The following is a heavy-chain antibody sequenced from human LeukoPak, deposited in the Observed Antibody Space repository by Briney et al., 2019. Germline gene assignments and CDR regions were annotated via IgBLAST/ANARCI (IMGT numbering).Heavy chain of an antibody. CDR1: GFTFSSYA. D-gene: IGHD3-22*01. Sequence: GGSLRLSCAASGFTFSSYAMSWVRQAPGKGREWVSAISGSGGSTYYADSVKGRFTISRDNSKNTLYLQMNSLRAEDTAVYYCAKADYYDSSGYPGAFDIWGQGTMVTVSS. CDR2: ISGSGGST. CDR3: AKADYYDSSGYPGAFDI. V-gene: IGHV3-23*01. J-gene: IGHJ3*02.